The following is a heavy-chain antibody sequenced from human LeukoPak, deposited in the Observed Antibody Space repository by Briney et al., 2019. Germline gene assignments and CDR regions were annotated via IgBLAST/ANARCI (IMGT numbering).Heavy chain of an antibody. J-gene: IGHJ6*02. D-gene: IGHD3-16*01. CDR3: ARARSWGRGYYFYGMDV. Sequence: PGGSLRLSCAASGFTFRSFWMSWVRQAPGKGLEWVANMKQDGSEKYYVDSVKGRFTISRDNAKNSLYLQMNSLRAEDTAVYYCARARSWGRGYYFYGMDVWGQGTTVTVSS. CDR2: MKQDGSEK. V-gene: IGHV3-7*01. CDR1: GFTFRSFW.